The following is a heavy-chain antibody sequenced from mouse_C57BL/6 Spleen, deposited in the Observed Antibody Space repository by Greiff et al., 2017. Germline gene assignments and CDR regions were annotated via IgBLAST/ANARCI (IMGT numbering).Heavy chain of an antibody. CDR2: IYPGSGST. Sequence: VQLQQPGAELVKPGASVKMSCKASGYTFTSYWITWVKQRPGQGLEWIGDIYPGSGSTNYNEKFKSKATLTVDTSSSTAYMQLSSLTSEDSAVXYCAREDYDVGWFAYWGQGTLVTVAA. D-gene: IGHD2-4*01. CDR1: GYTFTSYW. CDR3: AREDYDVGWFAY. V-gene: IGHV1-55*01. J-gene: IGHJ3*01.